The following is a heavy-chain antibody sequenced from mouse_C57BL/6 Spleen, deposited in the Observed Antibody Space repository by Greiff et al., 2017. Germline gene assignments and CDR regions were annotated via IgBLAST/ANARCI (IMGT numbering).Heavy chain of an antibody. D-gene: IGHD2-1*01. CDR1: GYTFTDYY. Sequence: EVQLQQSGPELVKPGASVKISCKASGYTFTDYYMNWVKQSHGKSLEWIGDINPNNGGTSYNQKFKGKATLTVDKSSSTAYMELRSLTSEDSAVYYCARAPYGNYLFDYWGQGTTLTVSS. V-gene: IGHV1-26*01. CDR3: ARAPYGNYLFDY. CDR2: INPNNGGT. J-gene: IGHJ2*01.